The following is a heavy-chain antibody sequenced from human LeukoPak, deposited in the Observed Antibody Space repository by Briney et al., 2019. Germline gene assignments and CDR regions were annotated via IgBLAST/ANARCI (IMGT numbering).Heavy chain of an antibody. CDR2: IGTAGDT. V-gene: IGHV3-13*04. Sequence: GGSLRLSCAASGFTFSSYDMHWVRQATGKGLEWVSAIGTAGDTYYPGSVKGRFTISRDNAKRSLYLQMNSRRAEDTAVYYCARGSARWFDPWGQGTLVTVSS. CDR1: GFTFSSYD. CDR3: ARGSARWFDP. J-gene: IGHJ5*02.